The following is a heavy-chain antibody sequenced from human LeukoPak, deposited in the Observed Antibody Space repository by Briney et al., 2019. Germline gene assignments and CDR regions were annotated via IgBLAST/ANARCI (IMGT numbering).Heavy chain of an antibody. CDR1: GFTFSSYW. D-gene: IGHD6-13*01. CDR2: IKQDGSEK. J-gene: IGHJ6*02. Sequence: GGSLRLSCAASGFTFSSYWMSWVRQAPGKGLEWVANIKQDGSEKYYVGSVKGRFTISRDNAKNSLYLQMNSLRAEDTAVYYCAREGAAAGMGYYGMDVWSQGTTVTVSS. CDR3: AREGAAAGMGYYGMDV. V-gene: IGHV3-7*01.